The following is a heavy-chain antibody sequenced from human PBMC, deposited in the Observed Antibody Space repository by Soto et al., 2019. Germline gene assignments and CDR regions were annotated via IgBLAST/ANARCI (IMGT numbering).Heavy chain of an antibody. CDR1: GFSITSGYF. CDR2: IFHTGTT. Sequence: SETLSLTCAVSGFSITSGYFWGWIRQTPGKGLEWIGGIFHTGTTHYSPSLKNRATIFLDRSKNQFSLKLTSVTAADTAIYYCARDGLRYFDSSGYYSGPPLDYWGQGARVTVSS. V-gene: IGHV4-38-2*02. D-gene: IGHD3-22*01. J-gene: IGHJ4*02. CDR3: ARDGLRYFDSSGYYSGPPLDY.